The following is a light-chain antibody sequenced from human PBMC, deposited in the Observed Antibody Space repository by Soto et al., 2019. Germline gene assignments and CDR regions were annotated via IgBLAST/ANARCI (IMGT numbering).Light chain of an antibody. CDR2: GAT. J-gene: IGKJ2*03. CDR3: QADGDSPYS. CDR1: QSSSSSY. V-gene: IGKV3-20*01. Sequence: EMVLTQSPGTLSLSPGERATLSCRASQSSSSSYLAWYQQKWGQAPRLLVLGATRRATGLTDRFSGSESGTNFTLTISRVEPEDLAQYYCQADGDSPYSFDQGTKLEIK.